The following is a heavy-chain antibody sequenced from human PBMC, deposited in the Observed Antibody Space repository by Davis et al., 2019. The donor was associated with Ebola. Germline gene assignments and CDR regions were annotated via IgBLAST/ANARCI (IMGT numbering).Heavy chain of an antibody. V-gene: IGHV3-9*01. Sequence: SLKISCATSGLTFDNYAMHWFRQAPGKGLEWVSGITSNSGTTAYADSVKGRFTVSRDDANNSLSLLMNSLRDEDTAIYYCVRDYLFALDIWGQGTMVTVSS. CDR3: VRDYLFALDI. J-gene: IGHJ3*02. CDR1: GLTFDNYA. CDR2: ITSNSGTT.